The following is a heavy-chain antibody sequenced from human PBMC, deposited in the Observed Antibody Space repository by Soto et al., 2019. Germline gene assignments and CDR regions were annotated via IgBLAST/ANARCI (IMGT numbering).Heavy chain of an antibody. D-gene: IGHD3-10*01. CDR1: GCTCTTDA. J-gene: IGHJ6*02. Sequence: PGGSPRLSCASSGCTCTTDAMVLVRQAHGKGLDWVSTISSANTYYAESVRGRFTISRDNSKNTLYLQMNSLRAEDTAVYYCANLLVRGGSGSPTAPPEWVDVWGQGTTVTVSS. CDR2: ISSANT. V-gene: IGHV3-23*01. CDR3: ANLLVRGGSGSPTAPPEWVDV.